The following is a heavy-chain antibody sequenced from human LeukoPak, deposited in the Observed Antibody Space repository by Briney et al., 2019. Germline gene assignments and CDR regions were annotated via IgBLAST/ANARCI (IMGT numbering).Heavy chain of an antibody. CDR2: ISAYNGNT. J-gene: IGHJ6*03. V-gene: IGHV1-18*01. CDR3: ARDHEQEWRFGELHYYYYYMDV. Sequence: GASVKVSCKASGYTFTSYGISWVRQAPGQGLGWMGWISAYNGNTNYAQKLQGRVTMTTDTSTSTAYMELRSLRSDDTAVYYCARDHEQEWRFGELHYYYYYMDVWGKGTTVTISS. D-gene: IGHD3-10*01. CDR1: GYTFTSYG.